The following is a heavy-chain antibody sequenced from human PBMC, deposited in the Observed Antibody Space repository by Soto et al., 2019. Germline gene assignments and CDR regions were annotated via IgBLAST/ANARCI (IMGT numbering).Heavy chain of an antibody. CDR1: GFTFSNYD. D-gene: IGHD2-2*03. Sequence: GGSLRLSCATSGFTFSNYDMNWVRQAPGKGLEWVSFISSTTTYIYYADSVRGRFTISRDNAENSLYLQMNSLRAEDTAVYYCARGPNGDGYSDYWGQGTLVTVSS. CDR3: ARGPNGDGYSDY. J-gene: IGHJ4*02. V-gene: IGHV3-21*01. CDR2: ISSTTTYI.